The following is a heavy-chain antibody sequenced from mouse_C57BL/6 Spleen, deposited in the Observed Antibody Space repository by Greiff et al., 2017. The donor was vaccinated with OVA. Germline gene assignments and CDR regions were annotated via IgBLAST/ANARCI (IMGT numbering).Heavy chain of an antibody. CDR1: GYTFTSYW. D-gene: IGHD2-14*01. V-gene: IGHV1-55*01. CDR2: IYPGSGST. J-gene: IGHJ1*03. Sequence: QVQLQQPGAELVKPGASVTMSCKASGYTFTSYWITWVKQRPGQGLEWIGDIYPGSGSTNYNEKFKSTATLTVDPSSSTAYMQLSSLTSEDSAVYYCARRGTRGYWYFDVWGTGTTVTVSS. CDR3: ARRGTRGYWYFDV.